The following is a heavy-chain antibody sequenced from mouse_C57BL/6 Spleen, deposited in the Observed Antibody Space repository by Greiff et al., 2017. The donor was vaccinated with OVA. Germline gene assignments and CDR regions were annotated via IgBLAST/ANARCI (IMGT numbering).Heavy chain of an antibody. CDR1: GYTFTDYY. CDR3: ARRAWDSSFDY. J-gene: IGHJ2*01. Sequence: EVQLQQSGPVLVKPGASVKMSCKASGYTFTDYYMNWVKQSHGKSLEWIGVINPYNGGTSYNQKFKGKATLTVDKSSSTAYMELNSLTSEDSAVYYCARRAWDSSFDYWGQGTTLTVSS. D-gene: IGHD3-3*01. CDR2: INPYNGGT. V-gene: IGHV1-19*01.